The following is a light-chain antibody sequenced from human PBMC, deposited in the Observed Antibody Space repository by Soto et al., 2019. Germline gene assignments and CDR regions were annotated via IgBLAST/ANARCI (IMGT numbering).Light chain of an antibody. CDR2: WAP. Sequence: DIVMTQSPDSLAVSLGERATINCKSSQSVLYSSNNKNYLAWYQPKPGQPPKLLIYWAPTRESGLPDRFSGSGSGTDFTLTISSLQAEDVAVYYCQQYYSTPYTFGQGTKLEIK. CDR1: QSVLYSSNNKNY. V-gene: IGKV4-1*01. CDR3: QQYYSTPYT. J-gene: IGKJ2*01.